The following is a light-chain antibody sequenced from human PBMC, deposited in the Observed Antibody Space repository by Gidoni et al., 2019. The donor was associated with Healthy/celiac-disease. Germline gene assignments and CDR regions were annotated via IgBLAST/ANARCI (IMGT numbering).Light chain of an antibody. CDR1: LSVLYSSNNKNY. J-gene: IGKJ2*04. CDR2: WAS. V-gene: IGKV4-1*01. CDR3: QQYYSTPCS. Sequence: DIVITLSPYLLPLSLGERAPINCKSSLSVLYSSNNKNYLPWYQQKPGQPPKLLIYWASTRESGVPDRFSGSGSGKDFTLTIRSRQAEDVAVYYCQQYYSTPCSFGQGTKLEIK.